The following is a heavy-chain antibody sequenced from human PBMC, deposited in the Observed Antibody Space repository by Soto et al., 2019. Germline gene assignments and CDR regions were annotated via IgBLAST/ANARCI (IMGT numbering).Heavy chain of an antibody. Sequence: QVQLVESGGGLVKPGGSLRLSCAASGFTFSDYYMSWIRQVSGKGLEWISYIIASGSTIYYADSVKGLFTISRDNAKNALYLQMNRLRVENTVVFYCPIESGVARGYYYGMGVCGQGTTVTASS. D-gene: IGHD3-10*01. CDR2: IIASGSTI. CDR1: GFTFSDYY. V-gene: IGHV3-11*01. CDR3: PIESGVARGYYYGMGV. J-gene: IGHJ6*02.